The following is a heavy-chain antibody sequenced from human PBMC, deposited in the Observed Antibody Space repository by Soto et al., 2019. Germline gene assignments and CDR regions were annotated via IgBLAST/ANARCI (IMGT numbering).Heavy chain of an antibody. CDR1: GFTFSNYA. J-gene: IGHJ5*01. V-gene: IGHV3-23*01. Sequence: GGSLRLACSASGFTFSNYAMNWVRQAPGKGLEWVSGISDGGGSTYYADSVKGRFTISSDNSQNTLYLQMSSLRAEDTAVYSCAKAYRSAVTTKKYNWFDSWGQGTLVTVS. D-gene: IGHD4-17*01. CDR3: AKAYRSAVTTKKYNWFDS. CDR2: ISDGGGST.